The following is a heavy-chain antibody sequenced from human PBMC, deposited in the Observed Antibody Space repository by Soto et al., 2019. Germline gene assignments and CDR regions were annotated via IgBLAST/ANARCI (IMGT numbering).Heavy chain of an antibody. D-gene: IGHD1-7*01. Sequence: GGSLRLSCAASGFTVSGNYMIWVRQAPGKGLEWVSVIYSGGSTYYADSVKGRFTISRDNSKNTLYLQMNSLRAEDTAVYYCAKDPYGGYNWNYDWFDPWGQGTLVTVS. J-gene: IGHJ5*02. V-gene: IGHV3-53*01. CDR1: GFTVSGNY. CDR3: AKDPYGGYNWNYDWFDP. CDR2: IYSGGST.